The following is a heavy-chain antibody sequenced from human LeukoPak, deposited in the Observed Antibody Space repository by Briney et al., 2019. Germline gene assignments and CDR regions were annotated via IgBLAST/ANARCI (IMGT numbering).Heavy chain of an antibody. D-gene: IGHD3-9*01. J-gene: IGHJ6*02. CDR2: INSDGSST. V-gene: IGHV3-74*01. CDR1: GFTFSSYW. CDR3: ARERYFDLLYGMDV. Sequence: PGGSLRLSCAASGFTFSSYWMHWVRQAPGKGLVWVSRINSDGSSTSYADSVKSRFTISRDNAKNTLYLQMNSLRAEDTAVYYCARERYFDLLYGMDVWGQGTTVTVSS.